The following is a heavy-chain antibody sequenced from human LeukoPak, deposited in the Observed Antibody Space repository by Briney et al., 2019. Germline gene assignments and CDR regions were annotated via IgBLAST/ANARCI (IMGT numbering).Heavy chain of an antibody. CDR3: ARDYDILTGYYPNMDV. CDR2: INSDGSST. CDR1: GFTFSSYW. Sequence: GGSLRLSCAASGFTFSSYWMHWVRQAPGKGLVWVSRINSDGSSTSYADSVKGRFTISRDNAKNSLYLQMNSLRAEDTAVYYCARDYDILTGYYPNMDVWGKGTTVTISS. J-gene: IGHJ6*03. V-gene: IGHV3-74*01. D-gene: IGHD3-9*01.